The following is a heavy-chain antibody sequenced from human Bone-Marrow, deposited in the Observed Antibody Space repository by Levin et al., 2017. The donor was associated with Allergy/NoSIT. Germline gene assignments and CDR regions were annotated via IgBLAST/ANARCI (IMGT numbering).Heavy chain of an antibody. CDR3: ARHSHVGDYVPVAY. Sequence: KISCQASGVTFSNYAISWVRLAPGQGLEWMGGIIPMFGTPNYGQDFEGKVTITADECTNTAYLELSRLRADDTDLYYCARHSHVGDYVPVAYWGQGPLVTVSS. CDR1: GVTFSNYA. D-gene: IGHD4-17*01. J-gene: IGHJ4*02. CDR2: IIPMFGTP. V-gene: IGHV1-69*01.